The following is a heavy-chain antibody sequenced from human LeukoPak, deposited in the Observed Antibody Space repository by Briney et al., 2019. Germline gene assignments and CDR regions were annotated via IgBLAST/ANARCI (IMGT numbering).Heavy chain of an antibody. CDR1: GYTFTSYD. CDR3: ARDLPIAAAGTGMFDP. CDR2: INTNTGNP. Sequence: ASVKVSCKASGYTFTSYDINWVRQAPGQGLEWMGWINTNTGNPTYAQGFTGRFVFSLDTSVSTAYLQISSLKAEDTAVYYCARDLPIAAAGTGMFDPWGQGTLVTVSS. J-gene: IGHJ5*02. V-gene: IGHV7-4-1*02. D-gene: IGHD6-13*01.